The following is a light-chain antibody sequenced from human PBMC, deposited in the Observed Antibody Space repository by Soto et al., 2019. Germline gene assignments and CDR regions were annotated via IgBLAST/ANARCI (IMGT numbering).Light chain of an antibody. CDR2: GAS. J-gene: IGKJ4*01. CDR1: QSVSTN. CDR3: QQYNKWPLT. Sequence: EIMMTQSPATLSVSPGERATLSCRASQSVSTNLAWYQHKPGQTPRLLIYGASTRATGFPARCSGSGSGTEFTLTISGLQSEDYAVYYCQQYNKWPLTFGGGTTVEIK. V-gene: IGKV3-15*01.